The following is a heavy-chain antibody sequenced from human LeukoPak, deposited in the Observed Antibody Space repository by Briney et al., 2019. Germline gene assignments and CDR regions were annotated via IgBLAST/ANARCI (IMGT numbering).Heavy chain of an antibody. V-gene: IGHV4-38-2*01. Sequence: SETLSLTCAVSGYSISSGYYWGWIRQPPGQGLEWIGSIYYSGSTYYNPSLKSRVTISVDTSKNQFSLKLSSVTAADTAVYYCARHLYYGSGSYYYYYMDVWGKGTTVTVSS. CDR2: IYYSGST. CDR1: GYSISSGYY. D-gene: IGHD3-10*01. CDR3: ARHLYYGSGSYYYYYMDV. J-gene: IGHJ6*03.